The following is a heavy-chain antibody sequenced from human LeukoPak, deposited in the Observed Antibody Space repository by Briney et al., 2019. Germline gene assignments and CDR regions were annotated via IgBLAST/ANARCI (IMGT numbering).Heavy chain of an antibody. CDR2: ISYDGTIK. J-gene: IGHJ4*02. CDR3: AKDSSYNWNDGYFDY. CDR1: GFTFSTYG. Sequence: PGGSLRLSCAASGFTFSTYGMYWVRQAPGKGLEWVAVISYDGTIKYYADSVKGRFTISRDNSKNSLYLQMNSLRAEDTAVYSCAKDSSYNWNDGYFDYWGQGTLVTVSS. D-gene: IGHD1-20*01. V-gene: IGHV3-30*18.